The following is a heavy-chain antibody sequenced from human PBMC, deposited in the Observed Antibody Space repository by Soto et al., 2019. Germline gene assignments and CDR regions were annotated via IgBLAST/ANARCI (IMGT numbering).Heavy chain of an antibody. V-gene: IGHV3-33*01. Sequence: QVQLVESGGGVVQPGRSLRLSCAASGFTFSSYGMHWVRQAPGKGLEWVAVIWYDGSNKYYADSVKGRFTISRDNSKNPLYLQMNSLRAEDTAVYYCARDKSKTYYDFWSGQPPGYWGQGSLATVSS. CDR3: ARDKSKTYYDFWSGQPPGY. D-gene: IGHD3-3*01. J-gene: IGHJ4*02. CDR2: IWYDGSNK. CDR1: GFTFSSYG.